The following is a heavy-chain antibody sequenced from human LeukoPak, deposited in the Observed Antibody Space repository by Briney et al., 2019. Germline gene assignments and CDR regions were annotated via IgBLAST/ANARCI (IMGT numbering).Heavy chain of an antibody. CDR2: INPSGGST. D-gene: IGHD2-8*01. CDR1: GYTSTSYY. V-gene: IGHV1-46*03. CDR3: ARDLKGPINGVSAFFDY. J-gene: IGHJ4*02. Sequence: ASVKVSCKASGYTSTSYYMHWVRQAPGQGLEWMGIINPSGGSTSYAQKFQGRVTMTRDTSTSTVYMELSSLRSEDTAVYYCARDLKGPINGVSAFFDYWGQGTLVTVSS.